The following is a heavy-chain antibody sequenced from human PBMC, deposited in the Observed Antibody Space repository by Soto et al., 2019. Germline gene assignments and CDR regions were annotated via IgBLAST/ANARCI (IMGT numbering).Heavy chain of an antibody. CDR2: IDIGNGNR. CDR3: ATEGRSGWYDY. V-gene: IGHV1-3*04. Sequence: QDHLVQSGPEVKRPGASVRISCKTSGFTFTDYSLHWVHQAPGQGLEWMGRIDIGNGNRKYSQDLQGRVTITSDTSASTAYMDLNSLKFEDTAVYYCATEGRSGWYDYWGQGTLVTVSS. J-gene: IGHJ4*02. CDR1: GFTFTDYS. D-gene: IGHD6-19*01.